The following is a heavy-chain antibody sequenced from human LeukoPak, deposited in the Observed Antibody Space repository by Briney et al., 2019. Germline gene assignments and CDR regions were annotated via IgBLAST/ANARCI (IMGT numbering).Heavy chain of an antibody. CDR3: ARAQLGYCTNGVCPYYMDV. J-gene: IGHJ6*03. D-gene: IGHD2-8*01. CDR2: ISAYNGNT. V-gene: IGHV1-18*01. Sequence: ASVKVSCKASGYSFTSYGISWVRQAPGQGLEWMGWISAYNGNTNYAQKLQGRVTMTTDTSTSTAYMELRSLRSDDTAVYYCARAQLGYCTNGVCPYYMDVWGKGTTVTVSS. CDR1: GYSFTSYG.